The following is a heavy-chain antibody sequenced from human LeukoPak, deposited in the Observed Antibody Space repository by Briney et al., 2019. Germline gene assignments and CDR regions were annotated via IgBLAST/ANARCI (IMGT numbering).Heavy chain of an antibody. CDR2: INPNSGGT. CDR1: GYTFTGYY. D-gene: IGHD3-22*01. CDR3: ARTQKRLRGYYDSSGYHDY. V-gene: IGHV1-2*02. J-gene: IGHJ4*02. Sequence: ASVKVSCKASGYTFTGYYMHWVRQAPGQGLERMGWINPNSGGTNYAQKFQGRVTMTRDTSISTAYMELSRLRSDDTAVYYCARTQKRLRGYYDSSGYHDYWGQGALVTVSS.